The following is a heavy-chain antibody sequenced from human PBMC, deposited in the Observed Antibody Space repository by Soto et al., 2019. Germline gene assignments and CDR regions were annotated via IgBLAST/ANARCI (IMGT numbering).Heavy chain of an antibody. J-gene: IGHJ4*02. Sequence: QVQLQESGPGLVKPSGILSLTCAVSGGSITDKWWSWIRQNPGKGLEWIGEVHHSGSTNYSPSLKSRVTMSVDTSKNDFSLKLFSLTAEDTAIYYCAREGDHPFSLGYWGQGTLVTVSS. CDR3: AREGDHPFSLGY. D-gene: IGHD3-16*01. CDR1: GGSITDKW. V-gene: IGHV4-4*02. CDR2: VHHSGST.